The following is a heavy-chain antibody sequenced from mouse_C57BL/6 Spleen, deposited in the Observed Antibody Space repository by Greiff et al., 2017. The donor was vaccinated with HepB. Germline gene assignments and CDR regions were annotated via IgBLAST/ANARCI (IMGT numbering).Heavy chain of an antibody. D-gene: IGHD1-1*01. Sequence: VQLQQSGAELMKPGASVKLSCKATGYTFTGYWIEWVKQRPGHGLEWIGEILPGSGSTNYNEKFKGKATFTADTSSNTAYMRLSSLTTEDSAIYYCAIPITTVVATRYFDVWGTGTTVTVSS. CDR3: AIPITTVVATRYFDV. J-gene: IGHJ1*03. CDR2: ILPGSGST. CDR1: GYTFTGYW. V-gene: IGHV1-9*01.